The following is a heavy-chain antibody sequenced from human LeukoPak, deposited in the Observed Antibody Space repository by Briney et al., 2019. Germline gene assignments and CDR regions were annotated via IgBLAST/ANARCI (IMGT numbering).Heavy chain of an antibody. V-gene: IGHV4-34*01. CDR3: ALGYCSGGSCQHSYYFDY. J-gene: IGHJ4*02. CDR2: INHSGST. CDR1: GGSFSGYY. D-gene: IGHD2-15*01. Sequence: SETLSLTCAVYGGSFSGYYWSWIRQPPGKGLEWIGEINHSGSTNYNPSLKSRVTISVDTSKNQFSLKLSSVTAADTAAYYCALGYCSGGSCQHSYYFDYWGQGTLVTVSS.